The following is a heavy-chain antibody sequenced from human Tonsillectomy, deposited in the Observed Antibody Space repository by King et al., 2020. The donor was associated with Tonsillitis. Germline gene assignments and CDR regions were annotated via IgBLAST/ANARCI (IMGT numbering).Heavy chain of an antibody. V-gene: IGHV2-5*02. CDR3: AHSTGLTTVPTFRF. CDR1: GFSLSTSGVG. CDR2: IYWDDDK. D-gene: IGHD4-17*01. J-gene: IGHJ4*02. Sequence: ITLKESGPTLVKPTQTLTLTCTFSGFSLSTSGVGVGWIRQPPGKALEWLALIYWDDDKRYSPSLKSRLTITKDTSKTQVVLTMTNLYPVDTATYYFAHSTGLTTVPTFRFWGQGTLVTVSS.